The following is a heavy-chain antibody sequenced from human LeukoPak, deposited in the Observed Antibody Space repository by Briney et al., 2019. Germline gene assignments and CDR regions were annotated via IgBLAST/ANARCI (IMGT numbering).Heavy chain of an antibody. V-gene: IGHV1-18*01. CDR3: ARDRTGTNWFDP. CDR1: GYTFTSYG. CDR2: ISAYNGNT. J-gene: IGHJ5*02. Sequence: ASVKVSCKASGYTFTSYGISWVRQAPGQGLEWMGWISAYNGNTNYAQKLQGRVTMTTDSSTSTAYMELRSLRSDDTAVYYCARDRTGTNWFDPWGQGTLVTVSS. D-gene: IGHD1-1*01.